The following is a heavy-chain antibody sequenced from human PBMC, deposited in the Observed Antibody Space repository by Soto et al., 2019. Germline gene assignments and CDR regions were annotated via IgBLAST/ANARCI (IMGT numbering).Heavy chain of an antibody. D-gene: IGHD2-21*01. Sequence: GASVKVFWKASGYTFTDYFIQWVRQAPGQGLEWIGWINPYSGGADLSQKFQGRVTMTRDTSISTAYMEVSSLRSDDTAVFYCARLMNYPHSGGASYSGCDMWGQGTLLIGS. CDR1: GYTFTDYF. V-gene: IGHV1-2*02. J-gene: IGHJ3*02. CDR3: ARLMNYPHSGGASYSGCDM. CDR2: INPYSGGA.